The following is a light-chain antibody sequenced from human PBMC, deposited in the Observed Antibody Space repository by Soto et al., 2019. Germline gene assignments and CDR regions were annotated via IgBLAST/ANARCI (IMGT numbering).Light chain of an antibody. Sequence: AIRMTQSPSSLSASTGDRVTITFRASQGISSYLAWYQQKPGKAPKLLIYAASTLQSGVPSRFSGSGSGTDFTLTISCLQSEDFATYYCQQYYSYPRTFGQGIKVDIK. CDR2: AAS. J-gene: IGKJ1*01. CDR1: QGISSY. CDR3: QQYYSYPRT. V-gene: IGKV1-8*01.